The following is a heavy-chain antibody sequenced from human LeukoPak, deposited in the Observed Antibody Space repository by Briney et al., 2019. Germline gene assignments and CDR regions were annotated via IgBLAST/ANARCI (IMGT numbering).Heavy chain of an antibody. CDR3: ARGRRGYYDSSGYANWFDT. Sequence: GGSLRLSCAASGFTVSSNYTSWVRQAPGEGLEWVSVIYSGGSTYYADSVKGRFTIFRDNSKNTLFLQMNSLRAEDTAVYYCARGRRGYYDSSGYANWFDTWGQGTLVTVS. V-gene: IGHV3-66*01. CDR1: GFTVSSNY. D-gene: IGHD3-22*01. J-gene: IGHJ5*02. CDR2: IYSGGST.